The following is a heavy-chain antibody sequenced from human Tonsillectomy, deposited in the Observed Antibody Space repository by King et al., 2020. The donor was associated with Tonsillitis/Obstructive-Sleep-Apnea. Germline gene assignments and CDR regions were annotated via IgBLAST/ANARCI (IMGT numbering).Heavy chain of an antibody. Sequence: VQLQQWGAGLLKPSETLSLTCAVQGGSFSGYYWTWIRQSPGKGLEWIGEISHSGTTNHSPSLKSRVTISVDTSKGQFSLELSSVKDADTGVYYCARGTPETAYDIWGQGTMVAVSS. CDR1: GGSFSGYY. D-gene: IGHD1-14*01. J-gene: IGHJ3*02. V-gene: IGHV4-34*01. CDR3: ARGTPETAYDI. CDR2: ISHSGTT.